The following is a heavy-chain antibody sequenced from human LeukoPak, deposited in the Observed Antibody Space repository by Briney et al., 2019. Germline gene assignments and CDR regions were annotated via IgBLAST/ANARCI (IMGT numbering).Heavy chain of an antibody. CDR1: GGSISSGNYY. CDR3: ARRYCSSTNCHDAFDI. CDR2: SYTSRST. J-gene: IGHJ3*02. V-gene: IGHV4-61*02. D-gene: IGHD2-2*01. Sequence: SETLSLTCSVSGGSISSGNYYWSWIRQPAGKGLEWIGRSYTSRSTNYNPSLKSRVTISVDTSKNQFSLKLNSVTAADTAVYYCARRYCSSTNCHDAFDIWGQGTMVTVSS.